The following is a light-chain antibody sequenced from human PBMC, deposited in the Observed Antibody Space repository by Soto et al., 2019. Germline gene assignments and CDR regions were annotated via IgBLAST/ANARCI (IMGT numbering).Light chain of an antibody. Sequence: HSALTQPRSVSGSPGQSVTISCTGTSNDVGGYNFVSWYQHHPGKAPTLMIYDVAKRPSGVPDRFSGSKSGNTASLTISGLQADDEADYYCCSYAGGNTYVFGTGTKVTVL. CDR1: SNDVGGYNF. CDR2: DVA. CDR3: CSYAGGNTYV. J-gene: IGLJ1*01. V-gene: IGLV2-11*01.